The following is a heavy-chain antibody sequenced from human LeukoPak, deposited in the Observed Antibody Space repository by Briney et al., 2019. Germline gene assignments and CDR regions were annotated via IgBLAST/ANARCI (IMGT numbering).Heavy chain of an antibody. CDR1: GYTLTELS. Sequence: PEASVKVSCKVSGYTLTELSMRWVRQAPGKGLEWMGGFDPEDGETIYAQKFQGRVTMTEDTSTDTAYMELSSLRSEDTAVYYCATYQPSIVGAAPFDYWGQGTLVTVSS. J-gene: IGHJ4*02. CDR3: ATYQPSIVGAAPFDY. CDR2: FDPEDGET. D-gene: IGHD1-26*01. V-gene: IGHV1-24*01.